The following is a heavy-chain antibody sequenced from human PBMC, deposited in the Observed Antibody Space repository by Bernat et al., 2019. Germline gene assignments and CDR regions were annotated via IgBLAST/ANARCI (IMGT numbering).Heavy chain of an antibody. V-gene: IGHV4-38-2*02. J-gene: IGHJ5*02. CDR1: GYSISRGYY. CDR3: ARDRDIVVVPAAMLGWFEP. CDR2: IYHSGST. Sequence: QVQLQESGPGLVKPSETLSLTCAVSGYSISRGYYWGWIRQPPGKGLEWIGSIYHSGSTYYNPSLKSRVTISGDTSKNQFSLKLSYVTAADTAVYYCARDRDIVVVPAAMLGWFEPWGQGTLVTVSS. D-gene: IGHD2-2*01.